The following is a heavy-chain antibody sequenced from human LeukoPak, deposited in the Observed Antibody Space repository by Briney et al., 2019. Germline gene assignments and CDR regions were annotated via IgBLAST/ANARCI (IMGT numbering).Heavy chain of an antibody. V-gene: IGHV4-39*01. J-gene: IGHJ5*02. D-gene: IGHD6-25*01. CDR3: AQGLLFDP. CDR2: IYYSGST. CDR1: GGSISSSSYY. Sequence: SGTLSLTCTVSGGSISSSSYYWGWIRQPPGKGLEWIGSIYYSGSTYYNPSLKSRVTISVDTSKNQFSLKLSSVTAADTAVYYCAQGLLFDPWGQGTLVTVSS.